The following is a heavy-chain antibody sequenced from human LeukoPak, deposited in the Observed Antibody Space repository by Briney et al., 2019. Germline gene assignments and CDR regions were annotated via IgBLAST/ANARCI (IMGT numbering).Heavy chain of an antibody. CDR1: GFTFSSYN. J-gene: IGHJ4*02. CDR3: ARGYYYDRSGYYTDY. D-gene: IGHD3-22*01. V-gene: IGHV3-21*01. CDR2: ITSGSSYI. Sequence: GGSLRPSCAASGFTFSSYNMNWVRQAPGKGLEWVSSITSGSSYIYYADSVKGRFTISRDNAKNSLYLQMNSLRAEDTAVYYCARGYYYDRSGYYTDYWGQGTLVTVSS.